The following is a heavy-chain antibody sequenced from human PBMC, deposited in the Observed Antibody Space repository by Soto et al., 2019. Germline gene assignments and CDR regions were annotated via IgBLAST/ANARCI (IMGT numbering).Heavy chain of an antibody. CDR1: GGSFSGYY. D-gene: IGHD1-1*01. V-gene: IGHV4-34*01. CDR2: INHSGST. Sequence: SETLSVTYAVYGGSFSGYYWSWIRQPPGKGLEWIGEINHSGSTNYNPSLKSRVTISVDTSKNQFSLKLSSVTAADTAVYYSARDEVRYYGMDVWGQGTTVT. J-gene: IGHJ6*02. CDR3: ARDEVRYYGMDV.